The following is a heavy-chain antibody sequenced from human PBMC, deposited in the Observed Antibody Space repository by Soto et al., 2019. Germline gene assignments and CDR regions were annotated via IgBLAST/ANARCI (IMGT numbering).Heavy chain of an antibody. CDR3: GRGRPRPKPYFVY. J-gene: IGHJ4*02. Sequence: GGSLRLSCAASGFTFSSDWMHWVRQAPGKGLVWVSRINTDGSGTTYADSVKGRFTISRDNAKNMVYLQMNSLRAEDTAVYYCGRGRPRPKPYFVYWGLGNMLTASS. D-gene: IGHD6-6*01. CDR2: INTDGSGT. CDR1: GFTFSSDW. V-gene: IGHV3-74*01.